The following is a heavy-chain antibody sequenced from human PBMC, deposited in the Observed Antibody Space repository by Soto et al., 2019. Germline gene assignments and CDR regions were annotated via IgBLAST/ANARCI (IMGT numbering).Heavy chain of an antibody. D-gene: IGHD2-15*01. CDR2: IYYSGNT. CDR3: AREGGESSGSLYCCYS. V-gene: IGHV4-30-4*01. Sequence: SETLSLTCTVSGGSTSSDNYWSWIRQPPGTGLEWIGHIYYSGNTDYNPSLKSRLAISIDTTKNQFSLKPSSVTAAATAVYFWAREGGESSGSLYCCYSWGQGSLFTVSS. CDR1: GGSTSSDNY. J-gene: IGHJ4*02.